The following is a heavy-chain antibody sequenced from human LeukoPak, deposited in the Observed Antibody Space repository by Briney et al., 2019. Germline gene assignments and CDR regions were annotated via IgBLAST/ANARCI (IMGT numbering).Heavy chain of an antibody. D-gene: IGHD3-22*01. J-gene: IGHJ6*02. Sequence: PGRSLRLPCAASGFIFSSYAMYWVRQAPGKGLEWVAVISYNGGSEYYSDSVKGRFTISRDNSMNMLYLQMNSLRSEGTAVYYCARPLSWGSVYSYGMDVWGQGTTVTVSS. CDR3: ARPLSWGSVYSYGMDV. V-gene: IGHV3-30-3*01. CDR2: ISYNGGSE. CDR1: GFIFSSYA.